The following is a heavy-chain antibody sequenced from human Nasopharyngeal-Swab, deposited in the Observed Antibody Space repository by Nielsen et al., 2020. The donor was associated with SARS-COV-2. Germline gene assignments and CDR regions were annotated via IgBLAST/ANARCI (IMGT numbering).Heavy chain of an antibody. CDR2: IYPGDSNT. V-gene: IGHV5-51*01. D-gene: IGHD2-15*01. Sequence: GESLKISCEGSGYSFTSFWLGWVRQMPGKGLEWLGTIYPGDSNTRYSPFFQGQVTISADKSINTAYLQWNSLKASDTAMYYRASGMGWGFCSGGRCYFDYWGQGTLVTVSS. J-gene: IGHJ4*02. CDR1: GYSFTSFW. CDR3: ASGMGWGFCSGGRCYFDY.